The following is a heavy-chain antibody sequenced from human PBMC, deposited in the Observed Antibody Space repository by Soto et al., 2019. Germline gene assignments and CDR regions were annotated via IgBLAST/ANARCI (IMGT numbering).Heavy chain of an antibody. V-gene: IGHV1-18*01. Sequence: ASVKVSCKASGYTFTSYGISWVRQAPGQGLEWMGWISAYNGNTNYAQKLQGRVTMTTDTSTSTAYMELRSLRSDDTAVYYCARDGGGMAAAGRRGWFDPWGQGTLVTVSS. D-gene: IGHD6-13*01. CDR1: GYTFTSYG. J-gene: IGHJ5*02. CDR3: ARDGGGMAAAGRRGWFDP. CDR2: ISAYNGNT.